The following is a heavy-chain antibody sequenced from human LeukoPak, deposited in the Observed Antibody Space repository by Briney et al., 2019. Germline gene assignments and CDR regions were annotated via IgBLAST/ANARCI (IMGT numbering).Heavy chain of an antibody. CDR2: IHPDGGDK. CDR3: XXDLGFSSEDY. J-gene: IGHJ4*02. V-gene: IGHV3-7*01. CDR1: AFTFRNYW. D-gene: IGHD6-25*01. Sequence: TGGSLRLSCAASAFTFRNYWMSWVRQAPGKGLEWVANIHPDGGDKYYVDSVRGRFTIYRDNAKNSLFLQMNSLTVDDTAVYYXXXDLGFSSEDYWGQGTLVTVSS.